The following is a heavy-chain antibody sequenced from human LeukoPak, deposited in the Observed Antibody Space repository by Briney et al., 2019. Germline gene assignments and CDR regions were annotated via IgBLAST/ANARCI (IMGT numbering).Heavy chain of an antibody. Sequence: GRSLRLSCAASGFTFDDYAMHWVRQAPGKGLEWVSGISWNSGSIGYADSVKGRFTISRDNAKNSLYLQMNSLRAEDTAVYYCAKDGGYSCRGMDVWGQGTTVTVSS. CDR2: ISWNSGSI. D-gene: IGHD1-1*01. V-gene: IGHV3-9*01. CDR1: GFTFDDYA. J-gene: IGHJ6*02. CDR3: AKDGGYSCRGMDV.